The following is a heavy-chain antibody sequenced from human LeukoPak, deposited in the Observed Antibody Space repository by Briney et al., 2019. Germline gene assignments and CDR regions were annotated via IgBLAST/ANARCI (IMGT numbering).Heavy chain of an antibody. D-gene: IGHD3/OR15-3a*01. Sequence: PSETLSLTCSVSGGSINSTLYYWVWFRQPPGKGLEWIGSIYSRGSTYYHPSLKSRVTMSMDTSKNQFSLNVISVTAADTAFYYCARDDLSRGGFDPWGQGVLVTVSS. V-gene: IGHV4-39*07. CDR1: GGSINSTLYY. J-gene: IGHJ5*02. CDR2: IYSRGST. CDR3: ARDDLSRGGFDP.